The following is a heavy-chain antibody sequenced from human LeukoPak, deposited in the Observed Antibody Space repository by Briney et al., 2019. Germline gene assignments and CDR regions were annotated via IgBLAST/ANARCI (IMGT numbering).Heavy chain of an antibody. D-gene: IGHD3-10*01. V-gene: IGHV1-69*13. CDR3: ARGASLWFGEPSDY. CDR1: GGTFSSYA. J-gene: IGHJ4*02. Sequence: ASVKVSCKASGGTFSSYAISWVRQAPGQGLEWMGGIIPIFGTANYAQKFQGRVTITADESTSTAYMELSSLRSEDTAVYYCARGASLWFGEPSDYWGQGTLVTVSS. CDR2: IIPIFGTA.